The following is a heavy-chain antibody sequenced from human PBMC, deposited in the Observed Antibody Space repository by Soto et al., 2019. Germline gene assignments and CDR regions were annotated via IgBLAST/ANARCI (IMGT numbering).Heavy chain of an antibody. V-gene: IGHV1-18*01. D-gene: IGHD6-6*01. CDR2: ISTYHGIT. CDR1: GYTFTNLG. Sequence: QVQLVQSGAEVKKPGASVKVSCKGSGYTFTNLGISWVRQAPGQVLEWMGWISTYHGITNYAQMVQGRVTMTTDTSTSTAYMELKSLTSDDTAVYYCAKSGGWQLEDYGYGMDVWGQGTTVTVSS. CDR3: AKSGGWQLEDYGYGMDV. J-gene: IGHJ6*02.